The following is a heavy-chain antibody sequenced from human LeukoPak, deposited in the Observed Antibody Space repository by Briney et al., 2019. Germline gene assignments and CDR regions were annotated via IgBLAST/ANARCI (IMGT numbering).Heavy chain of an antibody. V-gene: IGHV3-48*02. D-gene: IGHD6-19*01. CDR2: ISSSSSTI. J-gene: IGHJ4*02. Sequence: GGSLRLSCAASGFILSSYSMNWVRQAPGKGLEWISYISSSSSTIYYADSVKGRFTISRDNAKNSLYLQMNSLRDEDTALYYYARNLISVAGELDYWGQGALVTVSS. CDR1: GFILSSYS. CDR3: ARNLISVAGELDY.